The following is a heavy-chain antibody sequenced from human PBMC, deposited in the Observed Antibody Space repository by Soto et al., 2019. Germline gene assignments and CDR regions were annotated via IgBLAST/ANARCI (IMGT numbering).Heavy chain of an antibody. V-gene: IGHV4-39*01. CDR2: IYYSGST. J-gene: IGHJ4*02. CDR1: GGSISSSSYY. CDR3: AMSPGYSSSYLFDY. Sequence: SETLSLTCTVSGGSISSSSYYWGWIRQPPGKGLEWIGSIYYSGSTYYNPSLKGRVTISVDTSKNQFSLRLSSVTAADTAVYYCAMSPGYSSSYLFDYWGQGTLVTVSS. D-gene: IGHD6-13*01.